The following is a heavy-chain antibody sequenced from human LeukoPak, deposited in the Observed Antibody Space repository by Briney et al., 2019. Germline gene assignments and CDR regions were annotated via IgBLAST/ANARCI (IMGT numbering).Heavy chain of an antibody. CDR2: INHSGST. V-gene: IGHV4-34*01. CDR3: ARGLRLLPPRFDI. CDR1: GGSFSGYY. Sequence: PSETLSLTCAVYGGSFSGYYWSWIRQPPGKGLEWIGEINHSGSTNYNPSLKSRVTISVDTSKNQFSLKLSSVTAADTAVYYCARGLRLLPPRFDIWGQGTMVTVSS. J-gene: IGHJ3*02. D-gene: IGHD2-15*01.